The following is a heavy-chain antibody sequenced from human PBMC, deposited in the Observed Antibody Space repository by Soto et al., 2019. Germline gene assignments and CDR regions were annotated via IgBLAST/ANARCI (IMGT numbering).Heavy chain of an antibody. V-gene: IGHV4-31*03. J-gene: IGHJ5*02. CDR2: IYYSGST. Sequence: SETLSLTCTVSGGSISSGGYYWSWIRQHPGKGLEWIGYIYYSGSTYYNPSLKSRVTISVDTSKNQFSLKLSSVTAADTAVYYCARVGDDILTGYFPNNWFDHWGQGTLVTVSS. CDR3: ARVGDDILTGYFPNNWFDH. D-gene: IGHD3-9*01. CDR1: GGSISSGGYY.